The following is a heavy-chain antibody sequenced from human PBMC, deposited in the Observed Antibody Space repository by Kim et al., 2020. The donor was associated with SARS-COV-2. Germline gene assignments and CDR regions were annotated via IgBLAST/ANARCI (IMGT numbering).Heavy chain of an antibody. CDR3: ARGRIAARPMRYYYGMDV. V-gene: IGHV4-34*01. CDR2: INHSGST. J-gene: IGHJ6*02. Sequence: SETLSLTCAVYGGSFSGYYWSWIRQPPGKGLEWIGEINHSGSTNYNPSLKSRVTISVDTSKNQFSLKLSSVTAADTAVYYCARGRIAARPMRYYYGMDVWGQGTTVTVSS. CDR1: GGSFSGYY. D-gene: IGHD6-6*01.